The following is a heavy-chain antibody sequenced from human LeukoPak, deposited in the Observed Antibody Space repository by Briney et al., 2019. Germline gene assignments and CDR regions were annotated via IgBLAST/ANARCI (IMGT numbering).Heavy chain of an antibody. CDR2: IYYSGST. CDR1: GGSISSYY. J-gene: IGHJ4*02. D-gene: IGHD2-15*01. Sequence: KPSETLSLTCTVSGGSISSYYWSWIRQPPGKGLEWIGYIYYSGSTDYNPSLKSRVTISIDTSKNQFSLKLSSVTAADTAVYYCARLWSTNCNGGSCPHQPNYWGQGTLVTVPS. CDR3: ARLWSTNCNGGSCPHQPNY. V-gene: IGHV4-59*08.